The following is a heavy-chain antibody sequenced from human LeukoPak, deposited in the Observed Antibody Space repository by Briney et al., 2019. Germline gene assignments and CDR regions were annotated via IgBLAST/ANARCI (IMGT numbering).Heavy chain of an antibody. Sequence: PGGSLRLSCAASGFIFSSNWMGWVRQAPGKGLEWVANIKQEGSDKYYVDSAKGRFTISRDNAKNSLYLQMNSLRAEDTAVYYCARGRYTSGWYPDYFDYWGQGTLVTVSS. V-gene: IGHV3-7*01. D-gene: IGHD6-19*01. CDR2: IKQEGSDK. CDR3: ARGRYTSGWYPDYFDY. CDR1: GFIFSSNW. J-gene: IGHJ4*02.